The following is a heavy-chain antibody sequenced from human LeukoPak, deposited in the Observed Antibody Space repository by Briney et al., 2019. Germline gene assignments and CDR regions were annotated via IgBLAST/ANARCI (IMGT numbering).Heavy chain of an antibody. CDR1: GYTFTGYY. V-gene: IGHV1-2*02. D-gene: IGHD3-10*01. CDR2: INPNSGGT. Sequence: ASVKVSCKASGYTFTGYYMHWVRQAPGQGLEWVGWINPNSGGTNYAQKFQGRVTMTRDTSISTAYMELSRLRSDDTAVYYCARGRQEWFGELLTWGQGTLVTVSS. CDR3: ARGRQEWFGELLT. J-gene: IGHJ5*02.